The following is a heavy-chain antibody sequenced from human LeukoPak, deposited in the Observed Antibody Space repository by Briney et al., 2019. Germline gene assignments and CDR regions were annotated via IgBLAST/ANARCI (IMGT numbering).Heavy chain of an antibody. CDR3: ARAVYYYGSGGVSGWFDP. CDR2: IYNSGS. J-gene: IGHJ5*02. V-gene: IGHV4-59*12. D-gene: IGHD3-10*01. Sequence: SETLSLTCTVSGGSISSYYWSWIRQPPGKGLEWIAYIYNSGSNYNPSLKNRVTISVDRSKNQFSLKLSSVTAADTAVYYCARAVYYYGSGGVSGWFDPWGQGTLVTVSS. CDR1: GGSISSYY.